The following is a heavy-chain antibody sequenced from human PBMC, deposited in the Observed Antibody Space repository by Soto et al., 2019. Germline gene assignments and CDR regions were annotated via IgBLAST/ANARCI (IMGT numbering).Heavy chain of an antibody. Sequence: GGSLRLSCAASGFTFSSYSMNWVRQAPGKGLEWVSYISSSSSTIYYADSVKGRFTISRDNAKNSLYLQMNSLRAEDTAVYYCARDSGYSYGPLDYWGQRTLVTVSS. CDR2: ISSSSSTI. D-gene: IGHD5-18*01. J-gene: IGHJ4*02. CDR3: ARDSGYSYGPLDY. CDR1: GFTFSSYS. V-gene: IGHV3-48*01.